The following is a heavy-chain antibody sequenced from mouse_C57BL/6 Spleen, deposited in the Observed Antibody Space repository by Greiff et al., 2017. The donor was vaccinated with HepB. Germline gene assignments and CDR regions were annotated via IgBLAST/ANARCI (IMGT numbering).Heavy chain of an antibody. CDR1: GYAFSSSW. CDR3: ARDFDDYGSSYAMDY. J-gene: IGHJ4*01. CDR2: IYPGDGDT. D-gene: IGHD1-1*01. Sequence: QVQLQHSGPELVKPGASVKISCKASGYAFSSSWMNWVKQRPGKGLEWIGRIYPGDGDTNYNGKFKGKATLTADKSSSTAYMQLSSLTSADSAVYFCARDFDDYGSSYAMDYWGQGTSVTVSS. V-gene: IGHV1-82*01.